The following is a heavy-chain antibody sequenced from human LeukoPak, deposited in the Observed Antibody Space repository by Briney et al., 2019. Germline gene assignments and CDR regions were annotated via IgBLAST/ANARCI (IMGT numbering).Heavy chain of an antibody. CDR1: GGSFSGYY. CDR3: ARGDRFGESFLDFDY. J-gene: IGHJ4*02. CDR2: IYYSGST. V-gene: IGHV4-59*01. D-gene: IGHD3-10*01. Sequence: SETLSLTCAVYGGSFSGYYWSWIRQPPGKGLEWIGYIYYSGSTNYNPSLKSRVTISVDTSKNQFSLKLSPVTAADTAVYYCARGDRFGESFLDFDYWGQGTLVTVSS.